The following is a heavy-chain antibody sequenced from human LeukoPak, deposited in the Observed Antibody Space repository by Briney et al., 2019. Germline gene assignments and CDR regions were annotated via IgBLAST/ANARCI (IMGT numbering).Heavy chain of an antibody. D-gene: IGHD6-19*01. Sequence: GGSLRLSCTASGFTFSSYSMSWVRQGPGTGLEWVSAISGSGDTTFYADSVKGRFTISRDNSKKTLYLQVNSLRAEDTAVYYCARATRIYSSGWYYSFDYWGQGTLVTVSS. J-gene: IGHJ4*02. CDR3: ARATRIYSSGWYYSFDY. V-gene: IGHV3-23*01. CDR2: ISGSGDTT. CDR1: GFTFSSYS.